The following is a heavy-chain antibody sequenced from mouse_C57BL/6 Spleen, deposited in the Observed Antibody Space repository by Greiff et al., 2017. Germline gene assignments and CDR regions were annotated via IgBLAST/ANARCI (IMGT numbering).Heavy chain of an antibody. CDR3: AREEEPEGGFDG. J-gene: IGHJ2*01. CDR1: GYTFTSYW. Sequence: QVQLQQPGTELVKPGASVKLSCKASGYTFTSYWMHWVKQRPGQGLEWIGNINPSNGGTNYNQKFKSKATLTVDKSSSTDYMQLSSLTSEDSAVYCCAREEEPEGGFDGWGQGTTLTVSS. CDR2: INPSNGGT. V-gene: IGHV1-53*01.